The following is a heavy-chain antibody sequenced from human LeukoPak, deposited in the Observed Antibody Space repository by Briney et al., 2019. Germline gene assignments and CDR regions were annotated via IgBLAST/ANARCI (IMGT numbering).Heavy chain of an antibody. CDR2: ISYDGSNQ. J-gene: IGHJ6*03. CDR3: ARDRSSYKDYYFYMDV. V-gene: IGHV3-30*04. D-gene: IGHD5-24*01. CDR1: GFTFSAFS. Sequence: SGGSLRLSCADSGFTFSAFSMRWVRQAPGKGLEWVAVISYDGSNQYYADAVKGRFTISRDNSRNTLYLQMNSLRAEDTAVYYCARDRSSYKDYYFYMDVWGEGTTVTVSS.